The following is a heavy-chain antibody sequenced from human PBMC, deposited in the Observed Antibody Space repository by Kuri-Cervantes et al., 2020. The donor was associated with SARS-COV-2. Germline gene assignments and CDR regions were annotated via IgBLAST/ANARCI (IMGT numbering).Heavy chain of an antibody. D-gene: IGHD2-21*02. V-gene: IGHV1-8*01. CDR1: GYTFTSYD. Sequence: ASVKVSCKASGYTFTSYDINWVRQATGQGLEWMGWMNPNSGNTGYAQKFQGRVTMTRDTSTSTVYMELSSLRSEDTAVYYCARASPGDCGGDCWCAFDIWGQGTMVTVSS. J-gene: IGHJ3*02. CDR3: ARASPGDCGGDCWCAFDI. CDR2: MNPNSGNT.